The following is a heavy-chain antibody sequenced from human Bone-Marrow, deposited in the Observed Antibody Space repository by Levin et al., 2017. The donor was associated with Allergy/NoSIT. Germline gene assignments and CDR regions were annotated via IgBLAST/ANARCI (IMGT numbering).Heavy chain of an antibody. CDR2: ISYDGGNK. Sequence: GESLKISCAASGFTFTNYAMHWVRQAPGKGLDWVALISYDGGNKYYADSVRGRFTISKDDSKNTFYLEMNPLRVEDTAIYYCARSRMSGYYSIYHAMDVWGQGTTVTVSS. D-gene: IGHD3-22*01. J-gene: IGHJ6*02. CDR1: GFTFTNYA. CDR3: ARSRMSGYYSIYHAMDV. V-gene: IGHV3-30-3*01.